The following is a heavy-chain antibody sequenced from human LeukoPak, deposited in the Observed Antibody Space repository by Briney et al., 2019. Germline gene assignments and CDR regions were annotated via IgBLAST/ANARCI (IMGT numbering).Heavy chain of an antibody. J-gene: IGHJ4*02. Sequence: PGGSLRLSCAASGFTFSSYWMSWVRQAPGKGPEWVSYINGFSSAIYYADSVKGRFTISRENAKNSLSLQMHSLRAEDTAVYCTRDGRAPDVVPFDHWGQGTLVTVSS. CDR3: TRDGRAPDVVPFDH. CDR1: GFTFSSYW. V-gene: IGHV3-48*01. CDR2: INGFSSAI. D-gene: IGHD2-21*01.